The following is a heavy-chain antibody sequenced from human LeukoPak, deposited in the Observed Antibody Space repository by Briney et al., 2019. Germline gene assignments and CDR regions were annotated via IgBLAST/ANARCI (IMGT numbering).Heavy chain of an antibody. CDR1: GYTFSRYW. CDR3: TTGTFGARDS. CDR2: INEDGSST. V-gene: IGHV3-74*01. J-gene: IGHJ4*02. D-gene: IGHD3-10*01. Sequence: GGSLRLSCAAPGYTFSRYWMHWVRQGPGKGLVWVSRINEDGSSTSYAESVRGRFTISRDNAKNTLYLQMNSLRAEDAAVYYCTTGTFGARDSWGQGTLVTVSS.